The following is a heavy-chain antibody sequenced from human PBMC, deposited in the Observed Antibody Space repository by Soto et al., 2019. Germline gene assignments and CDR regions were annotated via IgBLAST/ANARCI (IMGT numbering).Heavy chain of an antibody. J-gene: IGHJ2*01. CDR2: IYWDDDK. V-gene: IGHV2-5*02. CDR1: GFSLSTSGVG. CDR3: AHSIDGYCSGGSCYKGPWYFDL. Sequence: QITLKESGPTLVKPTQTLTLTCTFSGFSLSTSGVGVGWIRQPPGKALEWLALIYWDDDKRYSPSLKSRLTITNDTSKNQVVLTMTNMDPVDTATYYCAHSIDGYCSGGSCYKGPWYFDLWGRGTLVTVSS. D-gene: IGHD2-15*01.